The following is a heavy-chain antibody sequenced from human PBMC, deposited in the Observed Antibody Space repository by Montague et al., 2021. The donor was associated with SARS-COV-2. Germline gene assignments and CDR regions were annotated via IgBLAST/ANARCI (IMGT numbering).Heavy chain of an antibody. CDR2: IYHTGST. Sequence: SETLSLTCAVSGASISSSHWWSWIRQPPGKGLEWMGEIYHTGSTSYNPSLKSRVTISVDKSKNQFSLKLSSVTAADTAVYFCARAPIVVSSKNAFDIWGQGTMVTVSS. CDR1: GASISSSHW. V-gene: IGHV4-4*02. D-gene: IGHD3-22*01. CDR3: ARAPIVVSSKNAFDI. J-gene: IGHJ3*02.